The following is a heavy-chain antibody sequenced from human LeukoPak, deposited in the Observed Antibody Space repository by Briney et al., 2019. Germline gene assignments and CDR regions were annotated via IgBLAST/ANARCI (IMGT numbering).Heavy chain of an antibody. CDR3: AKRYSGKHVRGYYDY. J-gene: IGHJ4*02. CDR2: INPCGGNT. D-gene: IGHD5-12*01. CDR1: GYTFTSYY. Sequence: APVKVSCKASGYTFTSYYMHWVRQAPGQGLEWMGIINPCGGNTSYAQKFQGRVTMTRDMSKSTVYMELSRLRAEGPAVYYCAKRYSGKHVRGYYDYWGKGNLVTVSS. V-gene: IGHV1-46*01.